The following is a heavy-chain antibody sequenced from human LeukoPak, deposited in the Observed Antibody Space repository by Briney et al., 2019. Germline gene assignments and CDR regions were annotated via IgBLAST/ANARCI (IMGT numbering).Heavy chain of an antibody. CDR2: IIPIFGTA. CDR3: ARDKGYYSGYDYDDAFDI. Sequence: SVKVSCKASGGTSSSYAISWVRQAPGQGLEWMGRIIPIFGTANYAQKFQGRVTITADESTSTAYMELSSLRSEDTAVYYCARDKGYYSGYDYDDAFDIWGQGTMVTVSS. V-gene: IGHV1-69*13. J-gene: IGHJ3*02. D-gene: IGHD5-12*01. CDR1: GGTSSSYA.